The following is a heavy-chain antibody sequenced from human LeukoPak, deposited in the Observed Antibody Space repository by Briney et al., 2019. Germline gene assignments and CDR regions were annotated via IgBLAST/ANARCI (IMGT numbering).Heavy chain of an antibody. Sequence: GESLKISCKGSGYSFTSYWIGWVRQMPGKGLEWMGIIYPGDSDTRYSPSFQGQVTISADTSISTASLQWSSLKASFSAMYYCARLLITGYDFWSGYGDAFDFWSQATMLTVSS. CDR2: IYPGDSDT. D-gene: IGHD3-3*01. J-gene: IGHJ3*01. V-gene: IGHV5-51*01. CDR3: ARLLITGYDFWSGYGDAFDF. CDR1: GYSFTSYW.